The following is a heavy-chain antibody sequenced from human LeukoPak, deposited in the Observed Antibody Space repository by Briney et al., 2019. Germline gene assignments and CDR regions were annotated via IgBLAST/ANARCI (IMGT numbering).Heavy chain of an antibody. D-gene: IGHD3-22*01. V-gene: IGHV4-39*01. CDR2: IYYSGST. CDR3: ARFSYYYDSSGYSGWFDP. CDR1: GGSISSSSYY. J-gene: IGHJ5*02. Sequence: RSSETLSLTCTVSGGSISSSSYYWGWIRQPPGKGLEWIGSIYYSGSTYYNPSLKSRVTISVDTSKNQFSLKLSSVTAADTAVYYCARFSYYYDSSGYSGWFDPWGQGTLVTVPS.